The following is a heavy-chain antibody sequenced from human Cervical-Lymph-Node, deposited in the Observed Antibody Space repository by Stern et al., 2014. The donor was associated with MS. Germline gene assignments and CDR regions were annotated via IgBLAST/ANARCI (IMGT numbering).Heavy chain of an antibody. Sequence: QVQLVQSGPGLVKPSQTLSLTCTVSGGSISSGGYYWSWIRQHPGKGLEWIGYIYYSWSTYYNPSLKSRVTISVDTSKNQFSLKLSSVTAADTAVYYCARSGTAGGATFHWGQGTLVTVSS. V-gene: IGHV4-31*03. CDR1: GGSISSGGYY. CDR3: ARSGTAGGATFH. CDR2: IYYSWST. D-gene: IGHD1-26*01. J-gene: IGHJ4*02.